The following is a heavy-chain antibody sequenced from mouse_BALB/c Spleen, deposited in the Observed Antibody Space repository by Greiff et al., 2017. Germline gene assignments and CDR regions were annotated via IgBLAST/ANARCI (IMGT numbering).Heavy chain of an antibody. J-gene: IGHJ4*01. Sequence: EVKLMESGGGLVQPGGSLKLSCAASGFTFSSYGMSWVRQTPDKRLELVATINSNGGSTYYPDSVKGRFTISRDNAKNTLYLQMSSLKSEDTAMYYCARGYYGSSYDYAMDYWGQGTSVTVSS. CDR2: INSNGGST. CDR1: GFTFSSYG. V-gene: IGHV5-6-3*01. D-gene: IGHD1-1*01. CDR3: ARGYYGSSYDYAMDY.